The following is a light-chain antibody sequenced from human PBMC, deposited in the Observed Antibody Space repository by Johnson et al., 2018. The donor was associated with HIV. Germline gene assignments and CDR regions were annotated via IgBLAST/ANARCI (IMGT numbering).Light chain of an antibody. Sequence: QSVLTQPPSVSAAPGQKVTISCSGSSSNIGNNYVSWYQQLPGTAPKLLIYENNKRPSGIPDRFSGSKFGTSATLGITGLQTGDEADYYCGTWDSSLSAGVVGTGTQVTV. CDR1: SSNIGNNY. J-gene: IGLJ1*01. CDR2: ENN. V-gene: IGLV1-51*02. CDR3: GTWDSSLSAGV.